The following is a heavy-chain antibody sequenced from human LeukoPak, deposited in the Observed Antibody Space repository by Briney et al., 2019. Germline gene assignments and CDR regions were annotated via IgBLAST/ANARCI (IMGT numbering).Heavy chain of an antibody. CDR3: TRGLYYDSIHYYYYYGMDV. D-gene: IGHD3-22*01. CDR2: IRSKAYGGTT. V-gene: IGHV3-49*03. CDR1: GFTFGDYA. J-gene: IGHJ6*02. Sequence: LTGGSLRLSCTASGFTFGDYAMSWFRQAPGKGLEWVGFIRSKAYGGTTEYAASVKGRFTISRDDSKSIAYLQMNSLKTEDTAVYYCTRGLYYDSIHYYYYYGMDVWGQGTTVTVSS.